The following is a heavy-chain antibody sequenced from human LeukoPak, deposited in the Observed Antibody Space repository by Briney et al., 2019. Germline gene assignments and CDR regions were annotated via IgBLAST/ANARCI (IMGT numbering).Heavy chain of an antibody. J-gene: IGHJ6*04. CDR2: ISSSSGSTI. D-gene: IGHD3-10*02. CDR1: GFTFSSYE. Sequence: GGSLRLSCAASGFTFSSYEMNWVRQAPGKGLEWVSYISSSSGSTIYYADSVKGRFTISRDNAKNSLYLQMNSLRAEDTAVYYCAELGITMIGGVWGKGTTVTISS. V-gene: IGHV3-48*03. CDR3: AELGITMIGGV.